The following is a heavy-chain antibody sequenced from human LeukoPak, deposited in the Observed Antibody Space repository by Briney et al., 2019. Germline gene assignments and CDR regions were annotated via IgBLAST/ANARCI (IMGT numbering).Heavy chain of an antibody. Sequence: SGTLSLTCAVSGGSISSSNWWTWVRQPAGKGLEWIGRIYTSGNTNYNPSLKSRVTISVDTSKKQFSLKLSSVTAADTAVYYCAREYFDWKKGHLRAFEIWGQGTMVTVSS. CDR3: AREYFDWKKGHLRAFEI. CDR2: IYTSGNT. V-gene: IGHV4-4*02. CDR1: GGSISSSNW. J-gene: IGHJ3*02. D-gene: IGHD3-9*01.